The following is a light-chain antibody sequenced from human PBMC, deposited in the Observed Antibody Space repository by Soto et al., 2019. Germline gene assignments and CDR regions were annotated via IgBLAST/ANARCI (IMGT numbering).Light chain of an antibody. Sequence: EIVLTQSPATLSLSPGEGATLSCRASQSAGSYLAWYQQKPGQAPRLLIYDTSNRATGIPSRFSGSGSGTDFTLNISSLETEDFEVYYCPHRSDSLTFGGGTKVEIK. CDR1: QSAGSY. V-gene: IGKV3-11*01. CDR2: DTS. J-gene: IGKJ4*01. CDR3: PHRSDSLT.